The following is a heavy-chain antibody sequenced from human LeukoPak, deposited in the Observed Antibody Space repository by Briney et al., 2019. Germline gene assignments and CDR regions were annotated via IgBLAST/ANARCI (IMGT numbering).Heavy chain of an antibody. Sequence: PGRSLRLSCAASGFTFSSCWMHWVRQVPGKGLVWVARINPGGSSITYADSVKGRFTISRDNAKNTLYLQMDSLRAEDTGVYYCARSNQADDYWGQGTLVTVSS. D-gene: IGHD1-14*01. CDR2: INPGGSSI. CDR1: GFTFSSCW. J-gene: IGHJ4*02. CDR3: ARSNQADDY. V-gene: IGHV3-74*01.